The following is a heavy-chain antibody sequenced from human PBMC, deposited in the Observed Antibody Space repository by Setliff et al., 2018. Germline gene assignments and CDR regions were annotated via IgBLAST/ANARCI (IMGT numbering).Heavy chain of an antibody. V-gene: IGHV4-59*10. CDR1: GGSFSGYY. CDR2: IYTGGST. J-gene: IGHJ5*02. D-gene: IGHD3-3*01. CDR3: ARGRGLEWLPESWFDP. Sequence: SETLSLTCAVYGGSFSGYYWSWIRQPAGKGLEWIGRIYTGGSTNYNPSLKSRVTISLDTSKNHFSLTLTSVTAADTAVYYCARGRGLEWLPESWFDPWGQGTLVTVSS.